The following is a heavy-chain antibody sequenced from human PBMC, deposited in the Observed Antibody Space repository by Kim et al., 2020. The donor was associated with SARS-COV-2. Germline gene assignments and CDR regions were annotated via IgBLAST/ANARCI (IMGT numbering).Heavy chain of an antibody. V-gene: IGHV3-30*18. Sequence: GGSLRLSCAASGFTFSSYGMHWVRQAPGKGLEWVAVISYDGSNKYYADSVKGRFTISRDNSKNTLYLQMNSLRAEDTAVYYCAKDSHDSSGYYILYYYYG. D-gene: IGHD3-22*01. CDR3: AKDSHDSSGYYILYYYYG. J-gene: IGHJ6*01. CDR1: GFTFSSYG. CDR2: ISYDGSNK.